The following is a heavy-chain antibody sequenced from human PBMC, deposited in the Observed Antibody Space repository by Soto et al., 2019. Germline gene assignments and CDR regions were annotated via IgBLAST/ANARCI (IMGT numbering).Heavy chain of an antibody. Sequence: SETLSLTCTVSGDSISGTNTHWGWTRQPPGKGLEYIGSVYYGGAIFYSGNIYYNPSLKSRVTISVDTSKNQFSLRLSSVTAADTGVYYCVRYDRINMKPYSPEGFHIWGQGTMVTVSS. V-gene: IGHV4-39*01. D-gene: IGHD3-3*02. CDR2: VYYGGAIFYSGNI. CDR3: VRYDRINMKPYSPEGFHI. J-gene: IGHJ3*02. CDR1: GDSISGTNTH.